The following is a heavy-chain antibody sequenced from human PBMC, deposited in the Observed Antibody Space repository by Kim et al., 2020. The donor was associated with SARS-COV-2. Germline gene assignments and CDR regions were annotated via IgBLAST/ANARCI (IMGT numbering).Heavy chain of an antibody. CDR3: ATDLTMIGGVAV. Sequence: IYAQKFQGRVTMTEDTSTDTAYMELSSLRSEDTAVYYCATDLTMIGGVAVWGQGTLVTVSS. V-gene: IGHV1-24*01. D-gene: IGHD3-22*01. J-gene: IGHJ4*02.